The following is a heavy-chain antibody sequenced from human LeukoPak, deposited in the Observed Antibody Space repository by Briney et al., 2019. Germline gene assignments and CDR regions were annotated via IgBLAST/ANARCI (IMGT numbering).Heavy chain of an antibody. Sequence: ASVKVSCKASGYTFTGYYIHWVRQAPGQGLERMGWINPNRGGTNYAQKFQGRVTVTRDTSISTAYMELTRLRSDDTAVYYCARDGADWNFDYWGQGTLVTVSS. CDR2: INPNRGGT. D-gene: IGHD1-1*01. J-gene: IGHJ4*02. CDR3: ARDGADWNFDY. CDR1: GYTFTGYY. V-gene: IGHV1-2*02.